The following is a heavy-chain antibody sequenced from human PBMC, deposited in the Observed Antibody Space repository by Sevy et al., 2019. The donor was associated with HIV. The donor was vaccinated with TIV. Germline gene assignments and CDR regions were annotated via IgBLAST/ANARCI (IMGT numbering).Heavy chain of an antibody. Sequence: GGSLRLSCAASGFTFSDYAMHWVRPAPGKGLEWLSYISYDERDIYYLDSVRGRFSVSRDISKRTLFLQMNDLRPEGTAVYYCARRDVNHQYLMDYWGQGILVTVSS. D-gene: IGHD2-8*01. CDR3: ARRDVNHQYLMDY. V-gene: IGHV3-30*03. CDR2: ISYDERDI. J-gene: IGHJ4*02. CDR1: GFTFSDYA.